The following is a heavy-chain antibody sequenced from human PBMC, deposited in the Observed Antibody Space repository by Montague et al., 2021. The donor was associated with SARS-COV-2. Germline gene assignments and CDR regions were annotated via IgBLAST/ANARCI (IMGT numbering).Heavy chain of an antibody. V-gene: IGHV3-11*01. CDR1: GFPFRDYY. Sequence: SLSLSFAASGFPFRDYYMNWIRQAPGEGLEWVSSISSSGTTLYYAGSVKGRFTISRDNAKNSLYLQMNSLRAEDTAVYYCARDLAVDYWGQGTLVTVSS. CDR2: ISSSGTTL. J-gene: IGHJ4*02. CDR3: ARDLAVDY.